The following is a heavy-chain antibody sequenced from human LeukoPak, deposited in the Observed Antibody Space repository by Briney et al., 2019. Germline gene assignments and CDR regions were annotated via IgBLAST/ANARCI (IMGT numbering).Heavy chain of an antibody. D-gene: IGHD2-2*01. J-gene: IGHJ5*02. CDR3: AIPRYCSSTSCRGTFDP. V-gene: IGHV4-39*01. CDR1: GGSISSSSYY. Sequence: SETLSLTCTVSGGSISSSSYYWGWIRQPPGKGLEWIGSIYYSGSTYYNPSLKSRVTISVDTSKNRFSLKLSSVTAADTAVYYCAIPRYCSSTSCRGTFDPWGQGTLVTVSS. CDR2: IYYSGST.